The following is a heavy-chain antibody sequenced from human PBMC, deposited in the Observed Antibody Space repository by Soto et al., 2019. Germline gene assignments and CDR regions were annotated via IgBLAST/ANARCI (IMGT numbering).Heavy chain of an antibody. CDR2: INSDGSST. Sequence: EVQLVESGGGLVQPGGSLRLSCAASGFTFSSYWMHWVRQAPGKGLVWVSRINSDGSSTSYADSVKGRFTISRDNAKNTLYLQMNSLRAEDTAVYYCARGPTDYGDFLGVWFDPWCQGTLVTVSS. CDR1: GFTFSSYW. D-gene: IGHD4-17*01. J-gene: IGHJ5*02. V-gene: IGHV3-74*01. CDR3: ARGPTDYGDFLGVWFDP.